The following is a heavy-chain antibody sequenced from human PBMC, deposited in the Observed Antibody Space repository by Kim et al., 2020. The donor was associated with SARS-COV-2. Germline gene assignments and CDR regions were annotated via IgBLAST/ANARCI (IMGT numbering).Heavy chain of an antibody. D-gene: IGHD3-22*01. CDR1: GFTFSSYS. CDR2: ISRSSSNI. Sequence: GGSLRLSCAASGFTFSSYSMNWVRQAPGKGLEWVSSISRSSSNIYYADSVKGRFTISRDNAKNSLYLQMNSLRAEDTAVYYCARASPPYYYDSSGHLDYWGQAALVTFSS. CDR3: ARASPPYYYDSSGHLDY. J-gene: IGHJ4*02. V-gene: IGHV3-21*04.